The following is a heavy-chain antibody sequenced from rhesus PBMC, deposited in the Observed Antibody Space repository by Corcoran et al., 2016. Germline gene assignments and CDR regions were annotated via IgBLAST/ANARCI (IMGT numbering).Heavy chain of an antibody. CDR3: ATIYSSGWLYFDY. Sequence: QLQLQESGPGLVKPSATLSVTCAVSGGSISSSYWSWIRQAPGKGLEWIGYIYGSGSSTTYNPSLKCRVTLSVDTSKNQTSLKLSSVTAADTAVYYCATIYSSGWLYFDYWGQGVLVTVSS. J-gene: IGHJ4*01. V-gene: IGHV4-169*01. CDR2: IYGSGSST. D-gene: IGHD6-31*01. CDR1: GGSISSSY.